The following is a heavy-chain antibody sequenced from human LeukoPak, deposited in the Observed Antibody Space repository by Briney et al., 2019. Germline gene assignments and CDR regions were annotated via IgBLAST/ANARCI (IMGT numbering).Heavy chain of an antibody. J-gene: IGHJ4*02. CDR2: VIPILGIA. CDR3: AISYYYDSSGYYLLLSDY. CDR1: GGTFSSYT. Sequence: SVKVSCKASGGTFSSYTISWVRQAPGQGLEWMGRVIPILGIANYAQKFQGRVTITADKSTSTAYMELSSLRSEDTAVYYCAISYYYDSSGYYLLLSDYWGQGTLVTVSS. V-gene: IGHV1-69*02. D-gene: IGHD3-22*01.